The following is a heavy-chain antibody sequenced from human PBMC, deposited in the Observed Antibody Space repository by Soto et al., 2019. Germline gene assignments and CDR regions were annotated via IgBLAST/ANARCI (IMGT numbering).Heavy chain of an antibody. CDR1: GGSISSYY. D-gene: IGHD3-10*01. CDR3: ARGEKLGHYYYYGMDV. V-gene: IGHV4-59*01. CDR2: IYYSGST. J-gene: IGHJ6*02. Sequence: PSETLSLTCTAPGGSISSYYWSWIRQPPGKGLEWIGYIYYSGSTNYNPSLKSRVTISVDTSKNQFSLKLSSVPAADTAVYYCARGEKLGHYYYYGMDVWGQGTTVTVSS.